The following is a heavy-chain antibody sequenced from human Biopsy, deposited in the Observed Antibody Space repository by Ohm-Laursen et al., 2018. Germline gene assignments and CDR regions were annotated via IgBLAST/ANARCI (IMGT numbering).Heavy chain of an antibody. CDR2: INHSGRT. D-gene: IGHD3-22*01. V-gene: IGHV4-34*01. J-gene: IGHJ6*02. CDR1: GESFNGYY. Sequence: PSDTLSLTWVVYGESFNGYYWSWIRQTPGKGLEWIGEINHSGRTNYNPSLKSRVTISVDTSKNQSSLKVRSVTAADTAVYYCVRGVDYYDPYHYYALDVWGQGTTVTVSS. CDR3: VRGVDYYDPYHYYALDV.